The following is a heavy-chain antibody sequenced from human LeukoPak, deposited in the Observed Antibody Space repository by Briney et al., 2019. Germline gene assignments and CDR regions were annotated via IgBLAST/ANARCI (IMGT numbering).Heavy chain of an antibody. CDR2: IYYYTGFI. D-gene: IGHD1-26*01. CDR3: ASGSYSHWFDP. CDR1: GGSISSRSSYY. Sequence: PSETLSLTCTVSGGSISSRSSYYWGWIRQPPGKGLEWIGSIYYYTGFITYNPSLQSRVTISVDTSKNQFSLKLSSVTAADTAVYYCASGSYSHWFDPWSQGTLVTVSS. V-gene: IGHV4-39*01. J-gene: IGHJ5*02.